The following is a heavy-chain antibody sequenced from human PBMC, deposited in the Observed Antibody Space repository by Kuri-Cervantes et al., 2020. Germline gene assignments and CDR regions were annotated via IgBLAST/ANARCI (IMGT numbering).Heavy chain of an antibody. J-gene: IGHJ3*02. CDR3: ARPKDGWEPRDAFDI. Sequence: GGSLRLSCKASGYSFSDYWIGWVRQMPGKGLEWMGIIYPGDYDTRYSPSFQGQVTISADKSISTAYLQWSSLKASDTAMYYCARPKDGWEPRDAFDIWGQGTMVTVSS. V-gene: IGHV5-51*03. D-gene: IGHD1-26*01. CDR1: GYSFSDYW. CDR2: IYPGDYDT.